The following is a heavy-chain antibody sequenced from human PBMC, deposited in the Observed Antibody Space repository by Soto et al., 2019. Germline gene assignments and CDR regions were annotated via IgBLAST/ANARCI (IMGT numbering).Heavy chain of an antibody. J-gene: IGHJ6*02. CDR1: GFTFSSYS. CDR3: AREGHYYDSSGYWYYYYYGMDV. D-gene: IGHD3-22*01. CDR2: IWYDGSNK. V-gene: IGHV3-33*08. Sequence: VQLVESGGGLVKPGGSLRLSCAASGFTFSSYSMHWVRQAPGKGLEWVAVIWYDGSNKYYADSVKGRFTISRDNSKNTLYLQMNSLRAEDTAVYYCAREGHYYDSSGYWYYYYYGMDVWGQGTTVTVSS.